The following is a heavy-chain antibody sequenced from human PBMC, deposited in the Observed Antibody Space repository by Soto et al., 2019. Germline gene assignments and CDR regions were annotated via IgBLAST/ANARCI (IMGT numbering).Heavy chain of an antibody. CDR3: ARDFVLLWFGELLTGYNWFDP. D-gene: IGHD3-10*01. Sequence: GSVEVSRKGSGYTFTSYSFHLVRQAPRQRLEGTGWINAGNGNTKYSQKFQGRVTITRDTSASTAYMELSSLRSEDTAVYYCARDFVLLWFGELLTGYNWFDPWGQGTLVTVSS. J-gene: IGHJ5*02. CDR1: GYTFTSYS. V-gene: IGHV1-3*01. CDR2: INAGNGNT.